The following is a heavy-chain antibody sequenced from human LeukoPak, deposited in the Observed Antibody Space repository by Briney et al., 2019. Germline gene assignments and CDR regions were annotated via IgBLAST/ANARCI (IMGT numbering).Heavy chain of an antibody. CDR1: GFTFDDYA. J-gene: IGHJ4*02. Sequence: GGSLRLSCAASGFTFDDYAMHWVRQAPGEGLEWVSGISWNSGSIGYADSVKGRFTISRDNAKNSLYLQMNSLRAEDTALYYCAKDMREYYGSVGFDYWGQGTLVTVSS. D-gene: IGHD3-10*01. CDR3: AKDMREYYGSVGFDY. V-gene: IGHV3-9*01. CDR2: ISWNSGSI.